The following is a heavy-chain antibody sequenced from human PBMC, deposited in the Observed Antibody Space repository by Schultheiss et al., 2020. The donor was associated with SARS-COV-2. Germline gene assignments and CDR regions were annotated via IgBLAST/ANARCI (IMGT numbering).Heavy chain of an antibody. CDR2: IWYDGSNT. CDR1: GFTFSSYG. D-gene: IGHD3-10*01. CDR3: ANLNHKAPYYYGSGGSRDGMDV. J-gene: IGHJ6*02. Sequence: GGSLRLSCAASGFTFSSYGLHWVRQAPGKGLEWVAVIWYDGSNTYYADSVKGRLTISRDNSKNTLYLQMNSLRAEDTAVYYCANLNHKAPYYYGSGGSRDGMDVWCQGTTVTVSS. V-gene: IGHV3-30*02.